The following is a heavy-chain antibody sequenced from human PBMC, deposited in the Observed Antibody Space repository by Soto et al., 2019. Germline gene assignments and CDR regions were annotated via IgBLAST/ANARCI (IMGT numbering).Heavy chain of an antibody. Sequence: PGESLKISCKGSGYSFTSYWIGWVRQIPGKGLEWMGIIYPGDSDTRYSPSFQGQVTISADKSISTAYLQWSSLKASDTAMYYCARRDSLYDFWSGYENRNAFDIWGQGTMVTV. D-gene: IGHD3-3*01. V-gene: IGHV5-51*01. CDR3: ARRDSLYDFWSGYENRNAFDI. CDR2: IYPGDSDT. CDR1: GYSFTSYW. J-gene: IGHJ3*02.